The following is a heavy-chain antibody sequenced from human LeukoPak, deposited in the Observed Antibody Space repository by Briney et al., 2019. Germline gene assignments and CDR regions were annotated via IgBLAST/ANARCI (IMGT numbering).Heavy chain of an antibody. CDR1: GGSFSGYY. J-gene: IGHJ5*02. Sequence: ASETLSLTCAVYGGSFSGYYWSWIRQPSGKGLEWIGEINHSGSTNYNPSLKSRVTISVDTSKNQFSLKLSSVTAADTAVYYCARVPYYYDSSGIHTWGQGTLVTVSS. CDR3: ARVPYYYDSSGIHT. CDR2: INHSGST. V-gene: IGHV4-34*01. D-gene: IGHD3-22*01.